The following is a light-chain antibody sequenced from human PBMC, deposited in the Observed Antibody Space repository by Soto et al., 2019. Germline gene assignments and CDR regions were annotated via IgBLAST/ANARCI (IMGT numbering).Light chain of an antibody. CDR2: DVN. CDR3: SSYTSSSTHF. J-gene: IGLJ1*01. Sequence: QSALTQPASVSGSPGQSITISCTGTSSDVGGYNFVSWYQQHPGKVPKLIIFDVNSRPSVVSDRFSGSKSGNTASLTISWLQAEDEGDYYCSSYTSSSTHFFGSGPNGTVL. CDR1: SSDVGGYNF. V-gene: IGLV2-14*03.